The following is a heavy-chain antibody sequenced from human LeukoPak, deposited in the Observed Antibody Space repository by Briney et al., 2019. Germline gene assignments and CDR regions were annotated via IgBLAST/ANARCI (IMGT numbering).Heavy chain of an antibody. V-gene: IGHV3-72*01. CDR3: ASYVVAGYYFDY. CDR2: TRNKANSYTT. D-gene: IGHD2-15*01. J-gene: IGHJ4*02. Sequence: GGSLRLSCAASGFTFSDRYMDWVRQAPGKGLEWVGRTRNKANSYTTEYAASVKGRFTISRDDSKNSLYLQMNSLKTEDTAVYYCASYVVAGYYFDYWGQGTLVTVSS. CDR1: GFTFSDRY.